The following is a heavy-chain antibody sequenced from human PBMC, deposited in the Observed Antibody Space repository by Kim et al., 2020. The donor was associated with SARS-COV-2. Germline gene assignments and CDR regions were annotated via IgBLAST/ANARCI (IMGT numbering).Heavy chain of an antibody. J-gene: IGHJ4*02. CDR2: MNPNRGNT. V-gene: IGHV1-8*01. Sequence: ASVKVSCKASGYTFTSYDINWVRQATGQGLEWMGWMNPNRGNTGYAQKFQGRVTMTRNTSISTDYMELSSLRSEDTAVYYCARGPRGDYGDYGNYWGQGTLVTVSA. CDR1: GYTFTSYD. CDR3: ARGPRGDYGDYGNY. D-gene: IGHD4-17*01.